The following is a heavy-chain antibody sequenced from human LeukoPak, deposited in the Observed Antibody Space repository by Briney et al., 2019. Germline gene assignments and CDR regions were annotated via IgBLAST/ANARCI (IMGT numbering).Heavy chain of an antibody. Sequence: GGSLRLSCAASGFTFSSYAMHWVRQAPGKGLEYVSAISRNGGSTYYANSVKGRFTISRDNSKNTLFLQMGSLRAEDMAVYHCARVGDTDAFDIWGQGTMVTVSS. CDR2: ISRNGGST. J-gene: IGHJ3*02. CDR3: ARVGDTDAFDI. V-gene: IGHV3-64*01. CDR1: GFTFSSYA. D-gene: IGHD2-21*02.